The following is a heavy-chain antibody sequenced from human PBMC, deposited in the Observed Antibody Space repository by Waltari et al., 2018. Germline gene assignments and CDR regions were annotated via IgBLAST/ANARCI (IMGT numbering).Heavy chain of an antibody. CDR1: GFRFSDYW. Sequence: EVQLVEAGGDIVQPGGSLRLSCAASGFRFSDYWRHWVRQVPGKGLVWGSRINSDGSSISYSDSVKGRFTISRDNSKNMLYLKLNSLRAEDTAVYYCARKGGRGYTYGPFYYDSWGQGTLVTVSS. J-gene: IGHJ4*02. V-gene: IGHV3-74*01. CDR2: INSDGSSI. D-gene: IGHD5-18*01. CDR3: ARKGGRGYTYGPFYYDS.